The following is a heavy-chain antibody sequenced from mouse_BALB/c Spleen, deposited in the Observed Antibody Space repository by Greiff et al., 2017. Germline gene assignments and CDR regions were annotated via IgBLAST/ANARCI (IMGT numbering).Heavy chain of an antibody. CDR2: INPSTGYT. V-gene: IGHV1-7*01. CDR1: GYTFTSYW. D-gene: IGHD1-1*01. Sequence: QVQLQQSGADLAKPGASVKMSCKASGYTFTSYWMHWVKQRPGQGLEWIGYINPSTGYTEYNQKFKDKATLTADKSSSTAYMQLSSLTSEDSAVYYCARGYGSAIDYWGQGTAVTVSS. CDR3: ARGYGSAIDY. J-gene: IGHJ4*01.